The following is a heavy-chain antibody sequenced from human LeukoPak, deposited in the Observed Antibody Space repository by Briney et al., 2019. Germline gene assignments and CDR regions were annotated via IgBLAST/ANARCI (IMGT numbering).Heavy chain of an antibody. J-gene: IGHJ3*02. CDR3: ARRRYYYDSSGFPRAFDI. CDR1: GGSFSGYY. CDR2: INHSGST. D-gene: IGHD3-22*01. V-gene: IGHV4-34*01. Sequence: SETLSLTCAVYGGSFSGYYWSWIRQPPGKGLEWIGEINHSGSTNYNPSLKSRVTISVDTSKNQFSLKLSSVTAAGTAVYYCARRRYYYDSSGFPRAFDIWGQGTMVTVSS.